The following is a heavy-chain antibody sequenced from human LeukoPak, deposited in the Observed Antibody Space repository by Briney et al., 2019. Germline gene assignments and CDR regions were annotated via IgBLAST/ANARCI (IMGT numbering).Heavy chain of an antibody. CDR3: AREPIAAAGIGSFDY. Sequence: SETLSLTCTVSGDSISSNYWSWIRQPAGKGLEWIGRMYISGSTNYNPSLKSRVTMSVDTSKNRFSLKLSSVTAADTAVYYCAREPIAAAGIGSFDYWGQGTLVTVSS. CDR1: GDSISSNY. V-gene: IGHV4-4*07. D-gene: IGHD6-13*01. J-gene: IGHJ4*02. CDR2: MYISGST.